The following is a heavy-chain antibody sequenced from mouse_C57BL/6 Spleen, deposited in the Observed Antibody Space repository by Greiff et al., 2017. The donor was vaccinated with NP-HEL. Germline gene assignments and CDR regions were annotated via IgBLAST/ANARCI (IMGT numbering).Heavy chain of an antibody. Sequence: VQLQQPGAELVKPGASVKLSCKASGYTFTSYWMHWVKQRPGQGLEWIGMIHPNSGSTNYNEKFKSKATLTVDKSSSTAYMQLSSLTSEDSAVYYCARGYYGSSTYYAMDYRGQGTSVTVSS. CDR2: IHPNSGST. V-gene: IGHV1-64*01. D-gene: IGHD1-1*01. CDR1: GYTFTSYW. CDR3: ARGYYGSSTYYAMDY. J-gene: IGHJ4*01.